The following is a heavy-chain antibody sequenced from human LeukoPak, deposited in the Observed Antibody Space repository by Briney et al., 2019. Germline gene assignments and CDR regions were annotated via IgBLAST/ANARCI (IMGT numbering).Heavy chain of an antibody. CDR1: GITFSGYW. J-gene: IGHJ4*02. D-gene: IGHD2-8*02. Sequence: PGGSLRLSCPVSGITFSGYWVHWVRQAPGMGLEWVAIISYDGSNTFYGDSVKGRFTISRDNSKKTLYLQMNSLRTEDTAVYYCARDQTAVTGVWGTIDYWGQGTLVTVSS. CDR3: ARDQTAVTGVWGTIDY. CDR2: ISYDGSNT. V-gene: IGHV3-30*03.